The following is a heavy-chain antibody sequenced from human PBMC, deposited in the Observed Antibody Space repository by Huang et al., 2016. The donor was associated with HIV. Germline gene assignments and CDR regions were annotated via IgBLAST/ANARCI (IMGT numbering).Heavy chain of an antibody. V-gene: IGHV3-30*04. CDR2: ISSHGSPE. J-gene: IGHJ4*02. D-gene: IGHD5-12*01. Sequence: VQLVESGGGVVQPGRSLRLSCAASGFNFKTHAMHWVRQAPGKGLEWVAVISSHGSPESYADSVKCRFTISRDNSRNILYLQMNSLKIDDTALYYCVRDGGYSVDWYPSDYWGQGTLVTVSS. CDR3: VRDGGYSVDWYPSDY. CDR1: GFNFKTHA.